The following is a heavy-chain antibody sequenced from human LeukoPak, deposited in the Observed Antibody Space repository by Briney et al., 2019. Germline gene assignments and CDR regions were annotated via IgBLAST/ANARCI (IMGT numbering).Heavy chain of an antibody. CDR3: ARVPTYSYGLHY. V-gene: IGHV3-13*01. J-gene: IGHJ4*02. D-gene: IGHD5-18*01. Sequence: GGSLRLSCAASGFTFSSYDMHWVRQATGKGLEWVSAIGTAGDTYYPGSVKGRFTISRENAKNSLYLQMNSLRAGDTAVYYCARVPTYSYGLHYWGQGTLVTVSS. CDR1: GFTFSSYD. CDR2: IGTAGDT.